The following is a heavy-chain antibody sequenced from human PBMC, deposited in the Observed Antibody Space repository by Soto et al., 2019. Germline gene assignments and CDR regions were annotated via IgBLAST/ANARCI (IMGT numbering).Heavy chain of an antibody. Sequence: QLQLQESGSGLVKPSQKLSLTCTVSGGSINSGCYSWSWIRQPPGKGLEWIGYIYRSGSAYYSPSLQNRVTISVDTSKNHFSLNLTSVTAADTAVYYCAVSGRGGLDVWGQGTTVTVSS. CDR2: IYRSGSA. CDR1: GGSINSGCYS. J-gene: IGHJ6*02. D-gene: IGHD3-10*01. CDR3: AVSGRGGLDV. V-gene: IGHV4-30-2*01.